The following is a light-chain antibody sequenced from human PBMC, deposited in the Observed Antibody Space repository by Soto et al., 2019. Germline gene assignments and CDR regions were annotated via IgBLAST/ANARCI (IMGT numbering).Light chain of an antibody. CDR2: STN. CDR1: SGSVSSTNY. CDR3: VLYMGSGMWV. J-gene: IGLJ3*02. V-gene: IGLV8-61*01. Sequence: QTVVTQEPSFSVSPGRTVTLTCGLSSGSVSSTNYPSWYQQTPGQAPRTLISSTNTRSSGVPDRFSGSILGNKAALTITGAQADDESHYYCVLYMGSGMWVFGGGTKLPS.